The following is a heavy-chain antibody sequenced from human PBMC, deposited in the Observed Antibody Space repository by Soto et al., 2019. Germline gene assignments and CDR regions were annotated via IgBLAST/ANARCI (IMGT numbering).Heavy chain of an antibody. D-gene: IGHD6-19*01. Sequence: QVQLVQSGAEVKKPGASVKVSCKASGYTFTSYAMHWVRQAPGQRLEWMGWINAGNGNTKYSQKFQGRVNITRDTSASTAYMELSSLRSEDTAVYYCARDPYSSGWLGGYYYYYGMDVWGQGTTVTVSS. CDR1: GYTFTSYA. V-gene: IGHV1-3*01. CDR2: INAGNGNT. CDR3: ARDPYSSGWLGGYYYYYGMDV. J-gene: IGHJ6*02.